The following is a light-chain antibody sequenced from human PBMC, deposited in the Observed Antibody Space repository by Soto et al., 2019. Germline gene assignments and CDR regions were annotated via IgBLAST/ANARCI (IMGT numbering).Light chain of an antibody. J-gene: IGKJ5*01. V-gene: IGKV1-39*01. CDR1: QSISSY. CDR2: AAS. CDR3: QQSYSTPIT. Sequence: SHMTHSPSSLSASVGDRVTITCRASQSISSYLNWYQQKPGKAPKLLIYAASSLQSGVPSRFSGSGSGTDFTLTISSLQPEDFATYYCQQSYSTPITFGQGTRLE.